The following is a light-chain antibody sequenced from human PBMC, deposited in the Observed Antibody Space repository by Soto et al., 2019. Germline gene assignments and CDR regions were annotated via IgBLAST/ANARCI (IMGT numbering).Light chain of an antibody. CDR3: CSYAGSSTVV. CDR1: SSDVGSYNL. V-gene: IGLV2-23*01. J-gene: IGLJ2*01. CDR2: EGS. Sequence: QSALTQPASVSGSPGQSITISCTGTSSDVGSYNLVSWYQQHPGKAPKLMIYEGSKRPSGVSNRFSGSKSGNTASLTIPGLQAEDEADYYCCSYAGSSTVVFGGGTKVTVL.